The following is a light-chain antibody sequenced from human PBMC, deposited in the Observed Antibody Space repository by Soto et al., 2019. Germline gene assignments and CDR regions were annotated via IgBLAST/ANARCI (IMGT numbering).Light chain of an antibody. CDR1: SSDVGGYNY. V-gene: IGLV2-11*01. CDR2: DVS. Sequence: QSALTQPRSVSGSPGQSVTISCTGTSSDVGGYNYVSWYQQHPGKAPKLMIYDVSKRPSGVPDRFSGSKSGNKASLTISGLQAEDEADYYCCSYAGSYTFGFGGGTQLTVL. CDR3: CSYAGSYTFG. J-gene: IGLJ2*01.